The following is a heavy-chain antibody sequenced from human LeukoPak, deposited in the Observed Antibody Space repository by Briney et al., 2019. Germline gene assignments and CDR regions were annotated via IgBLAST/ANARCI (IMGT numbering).Heavy chain of an antibody. CDR1: GGSISGYY. CDR3: ARTLGSSFEY. V-gene: IGHV4-59*01. J-gene: IGHJ4*02. D-gene: IGHD6-13*01. CDR2: MYDSGRY. Sequence: KPSETLSLTCTVSGGSISGYYWSWIRQPPGKGLEWIGYMYDSGRYDYNPSLKSRVTISVGTSKNQFSLRLRSVTAADTAMYYCARTLGSSFEYWGQGTLVTVSS.